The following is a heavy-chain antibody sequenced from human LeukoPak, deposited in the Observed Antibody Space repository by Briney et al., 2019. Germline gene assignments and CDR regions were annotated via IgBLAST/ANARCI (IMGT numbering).Heavy chain of an antibody. CDR2: IYTSGST. V-gene: IGHV4-61*02. J-gene: IGHJ4*02. D-gene: IGHD6-19*01. CDR1: GGSISSGGYY. CDR3: ARGAGWYQF. Sequence: SETLSLTCTVSGGSISSGGYYWSWIRQPAGKGLEWIGRIYTSGSTNYNPSLKSRVTISVDTSKNQFSLKMSSVTAADTAVYYCARGAGWYQFWGQGTLVTVSS.